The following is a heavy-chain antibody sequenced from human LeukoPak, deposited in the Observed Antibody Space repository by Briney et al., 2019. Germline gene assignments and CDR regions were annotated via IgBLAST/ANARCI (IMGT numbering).Heavy chain of an antibody. CDR2: ISSSSSYI. Sequence: GGSLRLSCAASGFTFSSYSMNWVRQAPGKGLEWVSSISSSSSYIYYADSVKGRFTISRDNAKNSLYLQMNSLRAEDTAVYYCARDPDYYDSSGYYDYWGQGTLVTVSP. CDR3: ARDPDYYDSSGYYDY. CDR1: GFTFSSYS. D-gene: IGHD3-22*01. J-gene: IGHJ4*02. V-gene: IGHV3-21*01.